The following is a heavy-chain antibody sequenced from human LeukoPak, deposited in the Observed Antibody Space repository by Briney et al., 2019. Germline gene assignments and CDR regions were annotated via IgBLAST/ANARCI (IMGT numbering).Heavy chain of an antibody. J-gene: IGHJ4*02. CDR2: IYYSGST. D-gene: IGHD5-18*01. Sequence: PSETLSLTCTVSGGSISSYYWSWIRQPPGKGLEWIGYIYYSGSTNYNPSLKSRVTISVDTSKNQFSLKLSSVTAADTAVYYCARHPVRSGYSYGYYYYFDYWGQGTLVTVSS. CDR1: GGSISSYY. V-gene: IGHV4-59*08. CDR3: ARHPVRSGYSYGYYYYFDY.